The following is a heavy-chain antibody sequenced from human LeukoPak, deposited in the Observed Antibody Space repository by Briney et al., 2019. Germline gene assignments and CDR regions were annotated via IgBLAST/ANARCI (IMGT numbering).Heavy chain of an antibody. D-gene: IGHD2-2*01. Sequence: GASVKVSCKASGYTFTGYYIHWVRQAPGQGLEWMGWINPNSGGTNSAQKFQGRVTMTRDTSISTAYMELSSLRSEDTAVYYCARVGVCSSTSCYPSLYYYYYMDVWGKGTTVTVSS. CDR3: ARVGVCSSTSCYPSLYYYYYMDV. CDR1: GYTFTGYY. J-gene: IGHJ6*03. V-gene: IGHV1-2*02. CDR2: INPNSGGT.